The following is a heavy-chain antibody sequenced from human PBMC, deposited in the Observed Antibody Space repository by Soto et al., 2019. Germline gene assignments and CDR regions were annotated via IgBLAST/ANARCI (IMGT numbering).Heavy chain of an antibody. CDR2: IYNNGRT. V-gene: IGHV4-59*02. CDR3: ARGHGIYVRFDS. J-gene: IGHJ4*02. D-gene: IGHD3-10*02. CDR1: GGSVYDFY. Sequence: QVHLQESGPGRVKPSETLSLTCSVSGGSVYDFYWNWLRQTPGKGLEWIGNIYNNGRTSYNPSLKNRVTIPIDTSKNQFSLHLSSVTTADTAMYFCARGHGIYVRFDSWGQGTLVSVSS.